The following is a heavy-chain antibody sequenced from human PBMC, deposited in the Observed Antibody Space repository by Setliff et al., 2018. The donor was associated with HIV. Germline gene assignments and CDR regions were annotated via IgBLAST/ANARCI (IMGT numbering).Heavy chain of an antibody. D-gene: IGHD6-19*01. CDR3: ARRPAGAVAGGYGMDV. CDR1: NYSISSAYY. Sequence: SETLSLTCAVSNYSISSAYYWGWIRHPPGKGLEWIGSIYHSGSTYYNPSLKSRVTIPVDTSKNQFSLNLRSVTAADTAVYYCARRPAGAVAGGYGMDVWGQGTTVTVSS. CDR2: IYHSGST. J-gene: IGHJ6*02. V-gene: IGHV4-38-2*01.